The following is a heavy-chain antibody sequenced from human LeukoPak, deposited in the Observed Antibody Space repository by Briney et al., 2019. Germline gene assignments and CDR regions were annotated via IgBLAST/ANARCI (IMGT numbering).Heavy chain of an antibody. Sequence: PGRSLRLSCAASGFTFSSYGMHWVRQAPGKGLEWVAVISYDGSNKYYADSVKGRFTISRDNSKNTLYLQMNSLRAEDTAVYYCARGHCSGGSCYLGAFDIWGQGTMVTVSS. CDR1: GFTFSSYG. CDR3: ARGHCSGGSCYLGAFDI. J-gene: IGHJ3*02. D-gene: IGHD2-15*01. CDR2: ISYDGSNK. V-gene: IGHV3-30*03.